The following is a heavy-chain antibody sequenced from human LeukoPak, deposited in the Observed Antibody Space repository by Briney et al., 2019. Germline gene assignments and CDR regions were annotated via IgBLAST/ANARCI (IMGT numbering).Heavy chain of an antibody. Sequence: GASVKVSCKASGYTFTGYYMHWVRQAPGQGLEWMGWINPNSGGTNYAQKFQGRVTMTRDTSVSTAYMELSRLRSDDTAVYYCARDQGLTISRNWFDPWGQGTLVIVSS. CDR1: GYTFTGYY. J-gene: IGHJ5*02. CDR3: ARDQGLTISRNWFDP. D-gene: IGHD3-3*01. V-gene: IGHV1-2*02. CDR2: INPNSGGT.